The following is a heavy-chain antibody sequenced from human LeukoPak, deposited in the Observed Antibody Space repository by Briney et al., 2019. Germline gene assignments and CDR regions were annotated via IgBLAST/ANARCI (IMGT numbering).Heavy chain of an antibody. J-gene: IGHJ5*02. CDR2: ISYDGSNK. Sequence: TGGSPRLSCAASGFTFSSYAMHWVRQAPGKGLEWVAVISYDGSNKYYADSVKGRFTISRDNSKNTLYLQMNSLRAEDTAVYYCARGWATYYDFWSGYSSNWFDPWGQGTLVTVSS. CDR1: GFTFSSYA. D-gene: IGHD3-3*01. CDR3: ARGWATYYDFWSGYSSNWFDP. V-gene: IGHV3-30*04.